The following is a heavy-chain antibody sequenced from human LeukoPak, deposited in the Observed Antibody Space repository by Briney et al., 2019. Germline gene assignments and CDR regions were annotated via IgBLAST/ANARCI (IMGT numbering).Heavy chain of an antibody. CDR3: ARSVEATIPNYYYYYGMDV. V-gene: IGHV4-39*07. D-gene: IGHD5-12*01. CDR1: GGSISSSSYY. CDR2: IYYSGST. J-gene: IGHJ6*02. Sequence: PSETLSLTCTVSGGSISSSSYYWGWIRQPPGKGLEWIGSIYYSGSTYYNPSLKSRVTISVDTSKNQFSLKLSSVTAADTAVYYCARSVEATIPNYYYYYGMDVWGQGTTVTVSS.